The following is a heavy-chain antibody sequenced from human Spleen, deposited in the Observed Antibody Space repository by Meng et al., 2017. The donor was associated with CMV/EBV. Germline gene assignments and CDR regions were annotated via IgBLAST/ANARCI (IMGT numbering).Heavy chain of an antibody. Sequence: GGSLRLSCTPSGFTFSSYAMSWVRQAPGKGLEWVSAISGSGGSTYYADSVKGRFTISRDNSKNTLYLQMNSLRPEDTGVYYCAKQGGGYSDYYYYGMDVWGQGTSVTVSS. D-gene: IGHD1-26*01. V-gene: IGHV3-23*01. CDR2: ISGSGGST. CDR3: AKQGGGYSDYYYYGMDV. J-gene: IGHJ6*02. CDR1: GFTFSSYA.